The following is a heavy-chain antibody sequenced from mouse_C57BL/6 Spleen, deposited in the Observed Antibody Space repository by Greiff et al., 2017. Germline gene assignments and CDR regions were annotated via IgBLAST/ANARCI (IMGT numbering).Heavy chain of an antibody. CDR3: ARGDGSTHFDY. J-gene: IGHJ2*01. D-gene: IGHD1-1*01. V-gene: IGHV1-52*01. CDR2: IDPSDSET. CDR1: GYTFTSYW. Sequence: VQLQQPGAELVRPGSSVKLSCKASGYTFTSYWMHWVKQRPIQGLEWIGNIDPSDSETHYNQKFKDKATLTVDKSSSTAYMQLSSLTSEDSAVYYCARGDGSTHFDYWGQGTTLTVSS.